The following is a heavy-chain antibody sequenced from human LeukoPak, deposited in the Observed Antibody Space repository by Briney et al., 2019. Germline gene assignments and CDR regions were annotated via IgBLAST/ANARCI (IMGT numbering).Heavy chain of an antibody. CDR2: IIPMFSTV. CDR1: RGTFSDYA. J-gene: IGHJ4*02. Sequence: ASVKVSCKASRGTFSDYAITWVRQAPGQGLEWMGGIIPMFSTVNYAQKLQGRVTITTDESTTTAYMELSRLRFEDTAVYYCARQTNYFASSGYSYWGQGTLVTVSS. CDR3: ARQTNYFASSGYSY. V-gene: IGHV1-69*05. D-gene: IGHD3-22*01.